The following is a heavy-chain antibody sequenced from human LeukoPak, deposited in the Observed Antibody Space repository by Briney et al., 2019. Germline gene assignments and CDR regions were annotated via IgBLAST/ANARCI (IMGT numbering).Heavy chain of an antibody. Sequence: ASVKVSCKASGYTFTSYAMNWVRQAPGQGLEWMGWINTNTGNPTYAQGFTGRFVFSLDTSVSTAYPQISSLKAEDTAVYYRARGESSSTWIYYYYYYGMDVWGQGTTVTVSS. CDR3: ARGESSSTWIYYYYYYGMDV. D-gene: IGHD6-13*01. J-gene: IGHJ6*02. CDR1: GYTFTSYA. CDR2: INTNTGNP. V-gene: IGHV7-4-1*02.